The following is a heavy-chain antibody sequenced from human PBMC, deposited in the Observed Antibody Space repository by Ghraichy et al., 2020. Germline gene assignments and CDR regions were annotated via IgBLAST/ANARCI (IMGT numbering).Heavy chain of an antibody. CDR2: IKQDGSEK. Sequence: GGSLRLSCAASGFTFSSYWMSWVRQAPGKGLEWVANIKQDGSEKYYVESVKGRFTISRDNAKNSLYLQMYSLRAEDTAVYHCARHCSGGNCYAHYWGQGTLVTVSS. V-gene: IGHV3-7*01. CDR3: ARHCSGGNCYAHY. J-gene: IGHJ4*02. CDR1: GFTFSSYW. D-gene: IGHD2-15*01.